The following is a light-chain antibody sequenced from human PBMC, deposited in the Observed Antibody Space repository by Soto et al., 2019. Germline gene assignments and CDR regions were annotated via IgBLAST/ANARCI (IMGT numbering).Light chain of an antibody. CDR1: QNINSW. CDR2: KAS. CDR3: QQYNTYWT. V-gene: IGKV1-5*03. Sequence: DIQMTQSPSTLSASVGDRVTITCRASQNINSWLAWYQQKPGKAPKLLIYKASNLESGVPSRFSGSGSGTKFTLTISSLQPDDFATYYCQQYNTYWTFGQGTKVEIK. J-gene: IGKJ1*01.